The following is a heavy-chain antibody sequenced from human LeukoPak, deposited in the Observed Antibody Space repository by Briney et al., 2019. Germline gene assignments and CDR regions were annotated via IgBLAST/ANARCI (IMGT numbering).Heavy chain of an antibody. Sequence: TSETLSLTCTVSGGSINSYYWSWIRQPPGKGLEWIGHIFYTGSSNYNPSLKSRVTISLNRPKNQFSLSLTSVTAADTAVYYCARAGAWQIDPWGQGTLVTVSS. D-gene: IGHD3-10*01. J-gene: IGHJ5*02. CDR1: GGSINSYY. CDR3: ARAGAWQIDP. V-gene: IGHV4-59*01. CDR2: IFYTGSS.